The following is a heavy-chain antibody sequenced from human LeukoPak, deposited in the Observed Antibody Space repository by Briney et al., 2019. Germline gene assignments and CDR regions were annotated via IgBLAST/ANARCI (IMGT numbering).Heavy chain of an antibody. CDR3: ARDRGKFLIAF. CDR1: GYTFTSYA. V-gene: IGHV1-3*01. J-gene: IGHJ4*02. D-gene: IGHD1-26*01. Sequence: ASVTVSCKASGYTFTSYAMHWVRQAPGQRLEWMGWINAGNGNTKYSRKFQGRVTITRDTSANTAYMELTSLTSEDAAVYYCARDRGKFLIAFWGQGTLVTVSS. CDR2: INAGNGNT.